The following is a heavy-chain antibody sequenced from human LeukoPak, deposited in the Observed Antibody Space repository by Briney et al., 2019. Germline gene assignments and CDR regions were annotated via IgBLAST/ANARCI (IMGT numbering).Heavy chain of an antibody. CDR1: GFTFSDYY. J-gene: IGHJ4*02. D-gene: IGHD3-3*01. CDR2: ISSSGSTI. CDR3: ARLDRRFLEWTNYY. Sequence: NPGGSLRLSCAASGFTFSDYYMSWIRQAPGKGLEWVSYISSSGSTIYYADSVKGRFTISRDNAKNSLYLQMNSLRAEDTAVYYCARLDRRFLEWTNYYWGQGTLVTVSS. V-gene: IGHV3-11*04.